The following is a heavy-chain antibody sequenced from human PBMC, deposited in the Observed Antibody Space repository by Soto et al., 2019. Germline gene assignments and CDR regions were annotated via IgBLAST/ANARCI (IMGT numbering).Heavy chain of an antibody. D-gene: IGHD2-15*01. Sequence: QLQLQESGPGLVKPSETLSLTCTVSGGSISSSSYYWGWIRQPPGKGLEWIGSIYYSGSTYYNPSLKSRVTISVDTSKNQFSLKLSSVTAADTAVYYCARASRYCSGGSCYPDAFDIWGQGTMVTVSS. V-gene: IGHV4-39*01. CDR1: GGSISSSSYY. CDR3: ARASRYCSGGSCYPDAFDI. J-gene: IGHJ3*02. CDR2: IYYSGST.